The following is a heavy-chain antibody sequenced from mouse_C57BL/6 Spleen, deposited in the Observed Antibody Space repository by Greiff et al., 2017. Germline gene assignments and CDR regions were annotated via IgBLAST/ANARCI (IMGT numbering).Heavy chain of an antibody. CDR2: LWWGDDK. D-gene: IGHD1-1*01. CDR1: GFSLSTFGMG. CDR3: ARIASLFATVRYCDV. V-gene: IGHV8-8*01. Sequence: QVTLKVSGPGILQPSQTLSLTCSFSGFSLSTFGMGVGWIRQPSGKGLEWLAHLWWGDDKYYNTALKSQLTISKDTSKNRGFRKTSNVDTADTATYYCARIASLFATVRYCDVWGTGTTVTVSS. J-gene: IGHJ1*03.